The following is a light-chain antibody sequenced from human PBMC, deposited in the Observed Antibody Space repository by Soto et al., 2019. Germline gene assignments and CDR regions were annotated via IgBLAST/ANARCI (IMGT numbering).Light chain of an antibody. V-gene: IGKV3-15*01. CDR2: GAF. CDR1: QSVSSS. CDR3: QQYNSWPPA. J-gene: IGKJ1*01. Sequence: EIVMTQSPVTLSVSPGESATLSCRASQSVSSSLAWYQQKPGQAPRVLIYGAFTRATGIPARFSGSGSGTEFTLTISSLLSEDSAVYYCQQYNSWPPAFGQGTKVDIK.